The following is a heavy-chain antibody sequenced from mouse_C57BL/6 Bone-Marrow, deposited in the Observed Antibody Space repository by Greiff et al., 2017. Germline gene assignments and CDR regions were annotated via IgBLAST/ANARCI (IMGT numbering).Heavy chain of an antibody. V-gene: IGHV1-82*01. J-gene: IGHJ3*01. D-gene: IGHD1-1*01. CDR3: ARPIYYCGSTWFAY. Sequence: VKLVESGPELVKPGASVKISCKASGYAFSSSWMNWVKQRPGKGLEWIGRIYPGDGDTNYNGKFKGKATLTADKSSSTAYMQLSSLTSEDSAVYFCARPIYYCGSTWFAYWGQGTLVTVSA. CDR2: IYPGDGDT. CDR1: GYAFSSSW.